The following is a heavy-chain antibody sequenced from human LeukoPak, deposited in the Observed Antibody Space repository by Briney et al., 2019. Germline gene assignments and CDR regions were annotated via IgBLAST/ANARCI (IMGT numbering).Heavy chain of an antibody. V-gene: IGHV3-15*01. Sequence: GGSLRLSCAASGFTFSDAWMNWVRQAPGKGLEWVGRIISKTNGGTTNYAAPVKGRFTISRDDSKNTLYLQMNSLKTEDTAIYYCTTLYRLDPWGQGTLVTVSS. CDR1: GFTFSDAW. D-gene: IGHD3-16*01. J-gene: IGHJ5*02. CDR3: TTLYRLDP. CDR2: IISKTNGGTT.